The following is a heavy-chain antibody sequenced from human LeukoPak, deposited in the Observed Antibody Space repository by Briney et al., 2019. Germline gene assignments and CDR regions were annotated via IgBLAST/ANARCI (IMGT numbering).Heavy chain of an antibody. V-gene: IGHV3-30*03. D-gene: IGHD1-26*01. CDR1: GFTFSSYG. Sequence: GGSLRLSCAAPGFTFSSYGMHWFRQAPGKGLEWVAVISYDGSNKYYADSVKGRFTISRDNSKNTLYLQMNSLRAEDTAVYYCATVPSGSYPHFDYWGQGTLVTVSS. CDR2: ISYDGSNK. CDR3: ATVPSGSYPHFDY. J-gene: IGHJ4*02.